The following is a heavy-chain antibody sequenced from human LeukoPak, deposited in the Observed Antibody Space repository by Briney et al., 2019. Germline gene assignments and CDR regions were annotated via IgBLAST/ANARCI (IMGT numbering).Heavy chain of an antibody. CDR2: LYSSATT. J-gene: IGHJ4*02. D-gene: IGHD3-3*01. CDR3: ARDTSDYAFWSGYYRTPFDY. CDR1: GFTVSSNY. Sequence: GGSLRLSCAASGFTVSSNYMTWVRQAPGKGLEWVSILYSSATTYYADSVTGRFTISRDNSKNTLYLQMDSLRAEDTAVYFCARDTSDYAFWSGYYRTPFDYWGQGTLVTVSS. V-gene: IGHV3-53*01.